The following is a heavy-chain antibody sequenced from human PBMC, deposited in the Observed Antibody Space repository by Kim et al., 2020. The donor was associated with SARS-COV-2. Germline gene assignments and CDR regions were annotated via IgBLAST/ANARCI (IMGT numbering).Heavy chain of an antibody. V-gene: IGHV1-69*13. CDR1: GGTFSSYA. CDR3: ARFGITMVQGVINYYYYGMDV. Sequence: SVKVSCKASGGTFSSYAISWVRQAPGQGLEWMGGIIPIFGTANYAQKFQGRVTITADESTSTAYMELSSLRSEDTAVYYCARFGITMVQGVINYYYYGMDVWGQGTTVTVSS. D-gene: IGHD3-10*01. CDR2: IIPIFGTA. J-gene: IGHJ6*02.